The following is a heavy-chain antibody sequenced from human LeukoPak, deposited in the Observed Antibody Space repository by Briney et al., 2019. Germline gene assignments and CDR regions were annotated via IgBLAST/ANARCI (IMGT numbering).Heavy chain of an antibody. J-gene: IGHJ4*02. CDR3: ARDRFYCSSTSCYLDY. CDR1: GYTFTSYA. V-gene: IGHV1-3*01. Sequence: GASVKVSCKASGYTFTSYAMNWVRQAPGQGLEWMGWINAGNGNTKYSQKFQGRVTITRDTSASTAYMELSSLRSEDTAVYYCARDRFYCSSTSCYLDYWGQGTLVTVSS. CDR2: INAGNGNT. D-gene: IGHD2-2*01.